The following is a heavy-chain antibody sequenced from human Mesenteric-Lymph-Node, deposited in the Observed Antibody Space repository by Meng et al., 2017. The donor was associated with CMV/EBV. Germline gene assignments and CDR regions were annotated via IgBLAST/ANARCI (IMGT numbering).Heavy chain of an antibody. CDR3: ARDHGSRYCSGGSCQGIDY. CDR1: ISSGGYY. Sequence: ISSGGYYWSWIRQHPGKGLEWIGYIYYSGSTYYNPSLKSRVTISVDTSKNQFSLKLSPVTAADTAVYYCARDHGSRYCSGGSCQGIDYWGQGTLVTVSS. V-gene: IGHV4-31*02. CDR2: IYYSGST. J-gene: IGHJ4*02. D-gene: IGHD2-15*01.